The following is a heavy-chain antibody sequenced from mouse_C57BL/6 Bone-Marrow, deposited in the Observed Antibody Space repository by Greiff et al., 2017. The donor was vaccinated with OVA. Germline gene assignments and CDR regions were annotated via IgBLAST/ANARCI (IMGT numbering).Heavy chain of an antibody. V-gene: IGHV14-2*01. CDR2: IYPEDGET. Sequence: EVQLQQSGAELVKPGASVKLSCTASGFNIKDYYMHWVKQRTEQGLAWIGRIYPEDGETKYAPKFQGKAPITADTSSNTAYLQLSSLTSEDNAGYYCASGDSNHWYFDVWGTGTTVTVSS. CDR3: ASGDSNHWYFDV. D-gene: IGHD2-5*01. CDR1: GFNIKDYY. J-gene: IGHJ1*03.